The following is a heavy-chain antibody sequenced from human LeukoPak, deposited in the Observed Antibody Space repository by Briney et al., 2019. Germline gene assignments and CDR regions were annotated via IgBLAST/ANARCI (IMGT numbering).Heavy chain of an antibody. V-gene: IGHV1-18*01. CDR2: ISAYNGNT. D-gene: IGHD4-17*01. CDR3: ARARGFTVTTWFDP. J-gene: IGHJ5*02. CDR1: GYAFTSYG. Sequence: ASVKVSCKASGYAFTSYGISWVRRAPGQGLEWMGWISAYNGNTNYAQKLQGRVTMTTDTSTSTAYMELRSLRSDDTAVYYCARARGFTVTTWFDPWGQGTLVTVSS.